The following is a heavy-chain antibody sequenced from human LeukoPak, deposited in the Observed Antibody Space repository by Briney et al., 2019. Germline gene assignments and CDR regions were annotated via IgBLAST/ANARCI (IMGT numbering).Heavy chain of an antibody. D-gene: IGHD3-9*01. CDR2: IYYTGST. Sequence: SETLSLTCTVSGGSISSYYWSWIRQPPGKGLEWIGYIYYTGSTNYNPSLKSRVTISVDTSKNQFSLKLSSVTAADTAVYYCARILRYFVGPDYWGQGTLVTVSS. J-gene: IGHJ4*02. CDR1: GGSISSYY. V-gene: IGHV4-59*12. CDR3: ARILRYFVGPDY.